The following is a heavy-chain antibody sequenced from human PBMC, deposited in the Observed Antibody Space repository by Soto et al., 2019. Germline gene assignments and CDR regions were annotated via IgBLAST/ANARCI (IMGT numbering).Heavy chain of an antibody. V-gene: IGHV5-51*01. Sequence: GESLKISCKGFGYSFTSNWIGWVRQMPGEGLEWMGTIYPGDSDTRYSPSFQGLVTISADKSISTAYLQWSSLKASDTAIFFCARYSGSYWHYFDSWGQGTLVTVSS. J-gene: IGHJ4*02. D-gene: IGHD1-26*01. CDR2: IYPGDSDT. CDR1: GYSFTSNW. CDR3: ARYSGSYWHYFDS.